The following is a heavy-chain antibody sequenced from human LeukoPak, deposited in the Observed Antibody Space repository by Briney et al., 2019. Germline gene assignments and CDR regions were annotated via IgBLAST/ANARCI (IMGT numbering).Heavy chain of an antibody. J-gene: IGHJ3*02. Sequence: APVKVSCKASGYTFTGYYMHWVRQAPGQGLEWMGWINPNSGGTNYAQKFQGRVTMTRDTSISTAYMELSRLRSDDTAVYYCARSANHLNYDGTGYYYPDDAFDIWGQGTMVTVSS. CDR1: GYTFTGYY. CDR3: ARSANHLNYDGTGYYYPDDAFDI. CDR2: INPNSGGT. D-gene: IGHD3-22*01. V-gene: IGHV1-2*02.